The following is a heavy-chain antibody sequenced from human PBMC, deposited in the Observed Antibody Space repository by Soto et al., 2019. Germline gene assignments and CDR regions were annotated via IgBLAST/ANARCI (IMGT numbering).Heavy chain of an antibody. V-gene: IGHV4-59*01. CDR1: GGAFTSSS. Sequence: SETLSLTCNVFGGAFTSSSWTWIRRSLGKGLEWIAYIYDTGISGYTPSTSYNPSLKSRVTMSVDTSKSQFSLKLTSVTAADTAVYYCARGEDAFFYYGLDVWGQGIKVTVS. CDR2: IYDTGISGYTPST. CDR3: ARGEDAFFYYGLDV. J-gene: IGHJ6*02.